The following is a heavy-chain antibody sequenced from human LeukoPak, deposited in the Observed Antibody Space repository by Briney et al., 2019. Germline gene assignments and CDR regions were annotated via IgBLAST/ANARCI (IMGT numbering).Heavy chain of an antibody. CDR3: ARLFDWGSDHWYFDL. Sequence: PSETLSLTCTVSGGSIRSSYYYWGWIRQPPEKGLDWIGEITRTGRINYNPALKGRVTMSLDTSKNQFSLELSSMTAADTAVYYCARLFDWGSDHWYFDLWGRGTLVTVSS. CDR2: ITRTGRI. D-gene: IGHD3-9*01. CDR1: GGSIRSSYYY. V-gene: IGHV4-39*01. J-gene: IGHJ2*01.